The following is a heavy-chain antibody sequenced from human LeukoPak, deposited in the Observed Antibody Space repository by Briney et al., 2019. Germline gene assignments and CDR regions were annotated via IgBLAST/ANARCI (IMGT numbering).Heavy chain of an antibody. CDR2: IYTSGST. J-gene: IGHJ5*02. V-gene: IGHV4-4*07. D-gene: IGHD1-7*01. CDR3: ARDLKGYNWNYAWFDP. Sequence: PSETLSLTCTVSGGSISSYYWSWIRQPAGKGLEWIGRIYTSGSTNYNPSLKSRVTTSVDTSKNQFSLKLSSVTAADTAVYYCARDLKGYNWNYAWFDPWGQGTLVTVSS. CDR1: GGSISSYY.